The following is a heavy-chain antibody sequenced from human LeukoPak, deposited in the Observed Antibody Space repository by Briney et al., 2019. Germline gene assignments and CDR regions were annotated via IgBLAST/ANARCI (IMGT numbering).Heavy chain of an antibody. CDR1: GFTFSSYA. CDR3: ARYGSGTGS. D-gene: IGHD3-10*01. J-gene: IGHJ4*02. V-gene: IGHV3-30-3*01. CDR2: ISYDGSNK. Sequence: GGSLRLSCAASGFTFSSYAMHWVRQAPGKGLEWVAVISYDGSNKYYADSVKGRFTISGDNSKNTLYLQMNSLRAEDTAVYYCARYGSGTGSWGQGTLVTVSS.